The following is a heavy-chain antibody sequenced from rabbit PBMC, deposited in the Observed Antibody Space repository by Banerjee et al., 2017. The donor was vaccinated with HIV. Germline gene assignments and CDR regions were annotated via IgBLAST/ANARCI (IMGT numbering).Heavy chain of an antibody. Sequence: QSLEESGGDLVKPGASLRLTCTASGFSFSSSYYMCWVRQAPGKGLEWIACIDAGSSGSTYYANWAKGRFTISKTSSTTVTLQMTSLTAADTATYFCARGRYASSSGFYIGSYFNLWGQGTLVTVS. V-gene: IGHV1S40*01. CDR3: ARGRYASSSGFYIGSYFNL. J-gene: IGHJ4*01. CDR2: IDAGSSGST. D-gene: IGHD1-1*01. CDR1: GFSFSSSYY.